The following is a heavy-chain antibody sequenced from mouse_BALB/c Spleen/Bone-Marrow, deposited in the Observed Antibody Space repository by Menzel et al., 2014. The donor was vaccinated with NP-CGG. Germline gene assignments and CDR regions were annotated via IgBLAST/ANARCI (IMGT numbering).Heavy chain of an antibody. D-gene: IGHD1-1*01. V-gene: IGHV1-67*01. CDR1: GYTFTDYA. J-gene: IGHJ2*01. CDR3: ARRGYGSSAFDY. CDR2: ISTYSGNT. Sequence: QVQLQQSGPVLVRPGVSVKFSCKGSGYTFTDYAIHWVKQSHAKSLEWIGVISTYSGNTNYNQKFKCKATMTVDKSSSTAYMELDRLTSEDSAIYYCARRGYGSSAFDYWGQGTTLTVSS.